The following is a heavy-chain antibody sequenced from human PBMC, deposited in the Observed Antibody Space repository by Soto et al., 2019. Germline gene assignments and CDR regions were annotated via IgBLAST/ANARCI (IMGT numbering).Heavy chain of an antibody. CDR3: ARWGLRFLEWPLDY. J-gene: IGHJ4*02. Sequence: QVQLVESGGGVVQPGRSLRLSCAASGFTFSSYGMHWVRQAPGEGLEWVAVIWYDGSNKYYADYVKGRFTISRDNSKNTLYLQMNSLRAEDTAVYYCARWGLRFLEWPLDYWGQGTLVTVSS. CDR2: IWYDGSNK. V-gene: IGHV3-33*01. D-gene: IGHD3-3*01. CDR1: GFTFSSYG.